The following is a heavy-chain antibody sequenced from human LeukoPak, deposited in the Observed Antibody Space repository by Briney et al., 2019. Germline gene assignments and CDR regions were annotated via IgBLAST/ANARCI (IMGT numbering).Heavy chain of an antibody. CDR2: VSADNTNR. D-gene: IGHD5-18*01. V-gene: IGHV1-18*01. Sequence: ASVKVSCKASGYTFSNYGVTWVRQAPGQGLEWMGWVSADNTNRNYVQKFRGRVTMTTDTSTSTAYMELSRLRSDDTAVYYCARDRVGMDTAMVTWGQGTLVTVSS. CDR1: GYTFSNYG. J-gene: IGHJ5*02. CDR3: ARDRVGMDTAMVT.